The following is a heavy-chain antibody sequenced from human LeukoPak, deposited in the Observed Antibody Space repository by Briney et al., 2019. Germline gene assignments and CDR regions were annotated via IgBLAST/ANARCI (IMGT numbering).Heavy chain of an antibody. CDR3: AKDRAEYSYAHNGLDY. CDR1: EFSVGSNY. V-gene: IGHV3-66*01. Sequence: GGSLRLSCAASEFSVGSNYMAWVRQAPGKGLEWVSLIYSGGSTYYADSVKGRFTISRDNSKNTLYLQMNSLRVEDTAVYYCAKDRAEYSYAHNGLDYWGQGTLVTVSS. D-gene: IGHD5-18*01. CDR2: IYSGGST. J-gene: IGHJ4*02.